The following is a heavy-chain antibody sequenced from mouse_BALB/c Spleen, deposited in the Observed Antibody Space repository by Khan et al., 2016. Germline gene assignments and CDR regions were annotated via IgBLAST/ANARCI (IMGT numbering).Heavy chain of an antibody. CDR3: ASGTMTSMDY. CDR1: GFNIKDTY. Sequence: VQLKQSGAELVKPGASVKLSCTASGFNIKDTYMHWVKQRPEQGLEWIGRIDPANGNTKYDPKFQGKATITADTSSNTAYLQLSSLTSEDTAVYYCASGTMTSMDYWGQGTSVTVSS. D-gene: IGHD2-4*01. V-gene: IGHV14-3*02. CDR2: IDPANGNT. J-gene: IGHJ4*01.